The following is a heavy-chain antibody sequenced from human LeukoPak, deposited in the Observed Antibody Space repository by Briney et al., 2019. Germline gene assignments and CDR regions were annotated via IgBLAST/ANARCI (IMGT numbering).Heavy chain of an antibody. CDR3: ATRYGSGSPISYLDL. D-gene: IGHD3-10*01. CDR1: GYTFTGYY. CDR2: INPNSGDT. Sequence: ASVKVSCKASGYTFTGYYMHWVRQALGQGLEWMGWINPNSGDTHYPQTFQARVTMTRDTSVSTAYMELSRLRSDDTAMYYCATRYGSGSPISYLDLWGRGTLVTVSS. V-gene: IGHV1-2*02. J-gene: IGHJ2*01.